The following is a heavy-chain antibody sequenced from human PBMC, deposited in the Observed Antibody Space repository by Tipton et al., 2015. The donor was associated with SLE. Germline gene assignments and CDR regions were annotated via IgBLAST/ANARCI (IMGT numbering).Heavy chain of an antibody. CDR2: IYYSGST. CDR1: GDSISSTTYH. D-gene: IGHD6-13*01. Sequence: TLSLTCTVSGDSISSTTYHWSWIRQHPGKGLEWIGYIYYSGSTYYNPSLKSRVTISLDTSKNQFSLKLSSVTAADTAVYYCARDQQLVQGWFDPWGQGTLVTVSS. CDR3: ARDQQLVQGWFDP. V-gene: IGHV4-31*03. J-gene: IGHJ5*02.